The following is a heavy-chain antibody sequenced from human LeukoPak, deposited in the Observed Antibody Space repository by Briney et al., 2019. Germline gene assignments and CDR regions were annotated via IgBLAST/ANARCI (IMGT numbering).Heavy chain of an antibody. D-gene: IGHD3-16*01. CDR1: GGSTSSYY. CDR3: ARAFWGKTFDY. CDR2: IHYSGST. J-gene: IGHJ4*02. Sequence: SETLSPTCTVSGGSTSSYYWSWIRQPPGKGLEWIGYIHYSGSTNYNPSLKSRVTISVDTSKNQFSLKLSSVTAADTAMYYCARAFWGKTFDYWGQGTLVTVSS. V-gene: IGHV4-59*01.